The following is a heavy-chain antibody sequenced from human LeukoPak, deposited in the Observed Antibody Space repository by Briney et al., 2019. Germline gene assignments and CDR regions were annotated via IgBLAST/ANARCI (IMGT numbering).Heavy chain of an antibody. V-gene: IGHV3-74*01. Sequence: GGSLRLSCAASGFTFSNYWMHWVRQAPGKGLVWVSRVNSDGSNTYYADSVKGRFTISRDNAKNSLYLQMNSLRDEDTAVYYCARRFDSWGQGTLVTVSS. CDR1: GFTFSNYW. J-gene: IGHJ4*02. CDR3: ARRFDS. CDR2: VNSDGSNT.